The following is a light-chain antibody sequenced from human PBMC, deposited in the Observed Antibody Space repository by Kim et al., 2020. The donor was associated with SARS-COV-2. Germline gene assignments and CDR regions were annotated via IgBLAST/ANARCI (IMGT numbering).Light chain of an antibody. CDR3: QSYDSSLSGGV. V-gene: IGLV1-40*01. CDR2: GNS. CDR1: SSNIGAGYD. Sequence: QGVTISCTGDSSNIGAGYDVHWYQQLPGTAPKLLIYGNSNRPSGVPDRFSGSKSGTSASLAITGLQAEDEADYYCQSYDSSLSGGVFGGGTQLTVL. J-gene: IGLJ2*01.